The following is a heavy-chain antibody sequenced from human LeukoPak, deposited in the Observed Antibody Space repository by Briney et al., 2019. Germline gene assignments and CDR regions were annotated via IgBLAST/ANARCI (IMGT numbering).Heavy chain of an antibody. J-gene: IGHJ4*02. CDR1: GFTFSSYS. CDR3: ARDFDYDFWSGYSVTPSMGYFDY. V-gene: IGHV3-48*01. CDR2: ISSSSSNI. Sequence: PGGSLRLSCAASGFTFSSYSMNWVRQAPGKGLEWVSYISSSSSNIYYADSVKGRFTISRDNAKNSLYLQMNSLRAEDTAVYYCARDFDYDFWSGYSVTPSMGYFDYWGQGTLVTVSS. D-gene: IGHD3-3*01.